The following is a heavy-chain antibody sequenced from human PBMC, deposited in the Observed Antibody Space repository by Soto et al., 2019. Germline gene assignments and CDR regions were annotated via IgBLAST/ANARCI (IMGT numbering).Heavy chain of an antibody. V-gene: IGHV3-48*02. J-gene: IGHJ3*02. D-gene: IGHD2-15*01. CDR1: GFPFSAFS. Sequence: EVQLVESGGGLVQPGGSLRLSCASSGFPFSAFSMNWVRQAPGKGLEWVADISSSGSTIYYADSVKGRFAISRDNAKTSLYLQLDSLRDEDTAVYYCAREGGRHCSPSRCYNAFDIWGQGTTVTVSS. CDR2: ISSSGSTI. CDR3: AREGGRHCSPSRCYNAFDI.